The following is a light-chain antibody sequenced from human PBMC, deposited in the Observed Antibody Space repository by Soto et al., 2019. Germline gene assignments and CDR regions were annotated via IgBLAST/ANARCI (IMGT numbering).Light chain of an antibody. Sequence: DIVMTQSPLSLPVTPGEPASISFRSSQSLLHSDGKNYLDWYLQKPGQSPQLLIYLGSNRSSGVPDRFSGSGSGTDFTLKISRVEAEDVGVYYCMQALQTPLTLGGGTKVDIK. CDR2: LGS. CDR3: MQALQTPLT. V-gene: IGKV2-28*01. CDR1: QSLLHSDGKNY. J-gene: IGKJ4*01.